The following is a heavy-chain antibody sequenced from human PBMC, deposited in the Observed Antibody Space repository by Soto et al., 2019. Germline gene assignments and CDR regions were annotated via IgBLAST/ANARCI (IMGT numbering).Heavy chain of an antibody. CDR1: GGSFSGYY. V-gene: IGHV4-34*01. CDR2: INHSGST. D-gene: IGHD3-10*01. Sequence: KPSETLSLTCAVYGGSFSGYYWSWIRQPPGKGLEWIGEINHSGSTNYNPSLKSRVTISVDTSKNQFSLKLSSVTAADTAVYYCARGASRRVLLWFGGFDYWGQGTLVTVSS. CDR3: ARGASRRVLLWFGGFDY. J-gene: IGHJ4*02.